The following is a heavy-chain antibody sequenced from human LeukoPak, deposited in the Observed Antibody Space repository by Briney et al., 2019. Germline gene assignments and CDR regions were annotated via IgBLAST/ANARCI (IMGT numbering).Heavy chain of an antibody. J-gene: IGHJ4*02. V-gene: IGHV4-34*01. Sequence: PSETLSLTCAVYGGSFSGYYWSWIRQPPGKGLEWIGEINHSGSTNYNPSLKSRVTISVDTSKNQFSLKLSSVTAADTAVYYCARGYSSGYFWHLSFIFDYWGQGTLVTVSS. D-gene: IGHD3-22*01. CDR1: GGSFSGYY. CDR2: INHSGST. CDR3: ARGYSSGYFWHLSFIFDY.